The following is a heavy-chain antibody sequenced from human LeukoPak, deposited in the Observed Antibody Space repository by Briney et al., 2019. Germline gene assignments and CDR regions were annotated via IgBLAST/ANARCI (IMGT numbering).Heavy chain of an antibody. Sequence: SETLSLTCTVSGGSVYSGASYWTWIRQHPGKGLEWIGYIYYSGSTNYNPSLKSRVTISVDTSKNQFSLKLSSVTAADTAVYYCARDARGLFDYWGQGTLVTVSS. D-gene: IGHD3-16*01. J-gene: IGHJ4*02. CDR3: ARDARGLFDY. V-gene: IGHV4-61*08. CDR1: GGSVYSGASY. CDR2: IYYSGST.